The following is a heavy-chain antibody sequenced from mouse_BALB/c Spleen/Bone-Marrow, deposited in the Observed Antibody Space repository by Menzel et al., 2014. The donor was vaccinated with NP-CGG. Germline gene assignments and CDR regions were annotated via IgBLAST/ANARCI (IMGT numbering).Heavy chain of an antibody. CDR2: IDPANGNT. J-gene: IGHJ2*01. V-gene: IGHV14-3*02. D-gene: IGHD1-2*01. CDR1: GFNIKETY. CDR3: ARYRLGTYFDY. Sequence: VQLKESGAELVKPGASVKLSCTASGFNIKETYMHWVKQRPEQGLEWIGRIDPANGNTKYDPKFQGKATITADTSSNTAYLQLSSLTSEDTAVYYCARYRLGTYFDYWGQGTTLTVSS.